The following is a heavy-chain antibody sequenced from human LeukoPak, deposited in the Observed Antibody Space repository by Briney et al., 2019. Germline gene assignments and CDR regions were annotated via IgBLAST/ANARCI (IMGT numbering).Heavy chain of an antibody. D-gene: IGHD2-21*02. Sequence: GGSLRLSCAASGFTFSAYSMNWVRQAPGKGLEWVSYSSASSATIYYADSVKGRFTISRDNATNSLDLQMNSLRDEDAAVYYCARDGGQTASLFDCWGQRTLVTASS. CDR2: SSASSATI. J-gene: IGHJ4*02. CDR3: ARDGGQTASLFDC. V-gene: IGHV3-48*02. CDR1: GFTFSAYS.